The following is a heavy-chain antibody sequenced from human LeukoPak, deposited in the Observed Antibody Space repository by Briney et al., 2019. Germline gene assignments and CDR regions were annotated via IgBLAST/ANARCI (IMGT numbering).Heavy chain of an antibody. Sequence: PGASLRLSCAASGFTFSSYAMSWVRQAPGKGLEWVSAISGSGAGTYYADSVKGRFTIPRDNSKNTLYLQMNSLRAEDTAVYYCAKGPAYYYESSGYYYWDYWGQGTLVTVSS. CDR1: GFTFSSYA. CDR2: ISGSGAGT. J-gene: IGHJ4*01. CDR3: AKGPAYYYESSGYYYWDY. V-gene: IGHV3-23*01. D-gene: IGHD3-22*01.